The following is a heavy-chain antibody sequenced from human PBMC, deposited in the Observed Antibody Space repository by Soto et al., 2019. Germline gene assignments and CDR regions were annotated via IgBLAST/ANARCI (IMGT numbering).Heavy chain of an antibody. CDR3: ARSRGGYCSGGSCYSQRLFFDY. Sequence: EVQLVESGGGLVQPGGSLRLSCAASGFTFSSYWMHWVRQAPGKGLVWVSRINSDGSSTSYADSVKGRFTISRDNAKNTLYLQMNSMRAEETAVYYCARSRGGYCSGGSCYSQRLFFDYWGQGTLVTVSS. V-gene: IGHV3-74*01. J-gene: IGHJ4*02. D-gene: IGHD2-15*01. CDR2: INSDGSST. CDR1: GFTFSSYW.